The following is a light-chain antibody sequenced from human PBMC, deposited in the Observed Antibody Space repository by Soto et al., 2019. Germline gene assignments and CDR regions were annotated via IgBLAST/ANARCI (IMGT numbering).Light chain of an antibody. CDR1: QSVSSY. CDR3: QQRSNWPS. J-gene: IGKJ3*01. CDR2: DAS. Sequence: EIVLTQSPATLSLSLGERATLSCRASQSVSSYLALYQQKPGQAPRLLIYDASNRATGIPARFSVSGSGTDFTLTISSLEPEDFAVYYCQQRSNWPSFGPGTKVDIK. V-gene: IGKV3-11*01.